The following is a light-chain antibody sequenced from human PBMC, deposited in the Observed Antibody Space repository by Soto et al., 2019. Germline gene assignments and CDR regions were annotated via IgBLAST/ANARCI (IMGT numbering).Light chain of an antibody. J-gene: IGKJ2*01. V-gene: IGKV1-39*01. CDR3: QQSYSTPIYT. CDR2: ATS. Sequence: DIQMTQSPSPLSASVGDRVTITCRASQSISNYLNWYQQKPGKAPELLIYATSSLQSGVPSRFSGGGSGTDFTLTISSLQPEDFATYYCQQSYSTPIYTFGQGTKLEIK. CDR1: QSISNY.